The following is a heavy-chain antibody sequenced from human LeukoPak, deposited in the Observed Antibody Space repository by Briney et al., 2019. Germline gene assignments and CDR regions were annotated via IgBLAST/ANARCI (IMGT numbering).Heavy chain of an antibody. CDR2: IYWDDDK. CDR3: ALTRGTDAFDI. D-gene: IGHD1-14*01. J-gene: IGHJ3*02. CDR1: GFSLSTSGVG. V-gene: IGHV2-5*02. Sequence: SGPTLVNPPQTLTLSCTFSGFSLSTSGVGVGWIRQPPGKALEWLALIYWDDDKRYSPSLKSRLTITKDTSKNQVVLTMTNMDPVDTATYYCALTRGTDAFDIWGQGTMVTVSS.